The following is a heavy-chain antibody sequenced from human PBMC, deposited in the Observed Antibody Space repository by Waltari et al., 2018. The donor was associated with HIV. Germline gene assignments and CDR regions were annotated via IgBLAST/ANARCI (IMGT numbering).Heavy chain of an antibody. J-gene: IGHJ5*02. CDR2: IYYSGST. CDR1: GGSISSYY. CDR3: ACGYDYVWGSYRRGWFDP. V-gene: IGHV4-59*01. Sequence: QVQLQESGPGLVKPSETLSLTCTVSGGSISSYYWSWIRQPPGKGLEWIGYIYYSGSTNSHPSLKSRVTISVDTSKNQFSLKLSSVTAADTAVYYCACGYDYVWGSYRRGWFDPWGQGTLVTVSP. D-gene: IGHD3-16*02.